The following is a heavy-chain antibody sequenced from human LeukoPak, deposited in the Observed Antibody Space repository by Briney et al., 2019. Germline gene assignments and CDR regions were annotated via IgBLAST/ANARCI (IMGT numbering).Heavy chain of an antibody. CDR3: ARHGDTDYFDY. V-gene: IGHV4-59*08. J-gene: IGHJ4*02. D-gene: IGHD5-18*01. CDR1: GGSISSYY. CDR2: IYYSGST. Sequence: SETLSLTCTVSGGSISSYYWSWIRQPPGKGLEWIGYIYYSGSTNYNPSLKSRVAISVDTSKNQFSLKLSSVTAADTAVYYCARHGDTDYFDYWGQGTLVTVSS.